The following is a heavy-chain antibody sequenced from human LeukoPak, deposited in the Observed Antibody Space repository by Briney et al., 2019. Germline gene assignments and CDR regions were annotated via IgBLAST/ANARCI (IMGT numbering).Heavy chain of an antibody. CDR1: GFTFNNYW. CDR2: ISQDGSE. Sequence: PGGSLRLSCAASGFTFNNYWLTWVRQAPGKGLEWVAKISQDGSEYYVDSVKDRFTISRDNSKNTLYLQMNSLRAEDTAVYYCAKDCSSGSYMPYCMDVWGKGTTVTISS. D-gene: IGHD6-25*01. CDR3: AKDCSSGSYMPYCMDV. J-gene: IGHJ6*03. V-gene: IGHV3-7*01.